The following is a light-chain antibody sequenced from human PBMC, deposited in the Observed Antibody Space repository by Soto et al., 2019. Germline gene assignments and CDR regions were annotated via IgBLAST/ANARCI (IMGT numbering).Light chain of an antibody. CDR2: EVS. J-gene: IGLJ1*01. Sequence: QSALTQPPSASGSPGQSVTISCTGTSSDVGAYNYVSWYQQHPGKAPKLMIYEVSKRPSGVPDRFSGSKSGTSATLGITGLQTGDEADYYCGSWDTSLSAYVFGTGTKLTVL. CDR1: SSDVGAYNY. V-gene: IGLV2-8*01. CDR3: GSWDTSLSAYV.